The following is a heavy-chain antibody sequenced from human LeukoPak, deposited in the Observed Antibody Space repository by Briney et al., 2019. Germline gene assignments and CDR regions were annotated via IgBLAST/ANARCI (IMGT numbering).Heavy chain of an antibody. V-gene: IGHV3-48*04. CDR3: ARDQNYAFDN. Sequence: GGSLRLSCAASGFTFSDYSMNWVRHAPGEGLEWISSIGISSSNTKYADSVKGRFTISGDNAKNSLYRQMNSLRVEDTAVYYCARDQNYAFDNWGQGTLVTVSS. CDR2: IGISSSNT. D-gene: IGHD1-7*01. J-gene: IGHJ4*02. CDR1: GFTFSDYS.